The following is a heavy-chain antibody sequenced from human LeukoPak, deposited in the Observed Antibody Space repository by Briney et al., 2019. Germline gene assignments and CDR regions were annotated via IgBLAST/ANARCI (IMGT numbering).Heavy chain of an antibody. CDR1: GFTFTSHY. V-gene: IGHV1-46*01. Sequence: ASVKVSCKASGFTFTSHYMHWVRQAPGQGLEWMGLINPSGSSTLYAQKFQGRVTMTRDMSTTTDYMELSSLRSEDTAVYYCARDNSVGDIAWWFDPWGQGTLVTVSS. CDR2: INPSGSST. CDR3: ARDNSVGDIAWWFDP. J-gene: IGHJ5*02. D-gene: IGHD3-16*02.